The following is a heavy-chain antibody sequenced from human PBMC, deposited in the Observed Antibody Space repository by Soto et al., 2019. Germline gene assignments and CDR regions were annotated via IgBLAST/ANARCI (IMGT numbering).Heavy chain of an antibody. CDR2: IYNSGST. CDR3: ARKYGIPVAGTFDY. CDR1: GYSVSDSNW. Sequence: SETLSLTCAVSGYSVSDSNWWGWIRQPPGKGLEWMGHIYNSGSTYYKSSLKGRVTMSIDTSKNQFSLRLYSVTAVDTAVYYCARKYGIPVAGTFDYWGQGILVTVSS. J-gene: IGHJ4*02. D-gene: IGHD6-19*01. V-gene: IGHV4-28*01.